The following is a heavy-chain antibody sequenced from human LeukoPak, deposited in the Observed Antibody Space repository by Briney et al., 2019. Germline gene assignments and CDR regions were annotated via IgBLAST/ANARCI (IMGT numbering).Heavy chain of an antibody. D-gene: IGHD1-26*01. CDR1: GFTFDDYA. V-gene: IGHV3-9*01. CDR2: ISWNSGSI. CDR3: AKDGGATTVDAFDI. Sequence: GGSLRLSCAASGFTFDDYAMHWVRHAPGKGLEWVSGISWNSGSIGYADSVKGRFTISRDNAKNSLYLQMNSLRAEDTALYYCAKDGGATTVDAFDIWGQGTMVTVSS. J-gene: IGHJ3*02.